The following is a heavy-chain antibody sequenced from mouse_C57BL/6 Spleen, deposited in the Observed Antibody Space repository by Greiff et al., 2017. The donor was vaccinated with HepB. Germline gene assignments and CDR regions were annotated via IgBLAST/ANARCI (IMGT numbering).Heavy chain of an antibody. CDR1: GYTFTDYY. CDR3: ARNYGSSYWFAY. D-gene: IGHD1-1*01. CDR2: IYPGSGNT. V-gene: IGHV1-76*01. Sequence: QVQLQQSGAELVRPGASVKLSCKASGYTFTDYYINWVKQRPGQGLEWIARIYPGSGNTYYNEKFKGKATLTAEKSSSTAYMQLSSLTSEDSAVYCCARNYGSSYWFAYWGQGTLVTVSA. J-gene: IGHJ3*01.